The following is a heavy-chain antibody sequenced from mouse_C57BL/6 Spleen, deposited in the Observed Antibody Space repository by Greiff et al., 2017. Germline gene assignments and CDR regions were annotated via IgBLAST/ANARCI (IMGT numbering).Heavy chain of an antibody. D-gene: IGHD2-4*01. J-gene: IGHJ1*03. CDR1: GYAFSSSW. V-gene: IGHV1-82*01. CDR3: ARCYYDYDWYFDF. Sequence: VQLQESGPELVKPGASVKISCKASGYAFSSSWMNWVKQRPGKGLEWIGRIYPGDGDTNYNGKFKGKATLTADKSSSTAYMQLSSLTSEDSAVYFCARCYYDYDWYFDFWGTGTTVTVSS. CDR2: IYPGDGDT.